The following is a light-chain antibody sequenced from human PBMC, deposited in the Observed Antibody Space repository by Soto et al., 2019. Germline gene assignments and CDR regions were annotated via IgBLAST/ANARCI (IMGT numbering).Light chain of an antibody. CDR1: QSISSY. J-gene: IGKJ4*01. CDR3: QQSYSTPFT. V-gene: IGKV1-39*01. Sequence: DIPMTQSPSSLSASVGDRVTITCRESQSISSYLNWYQQKPGKAPKLLIYAASSLQSGVPSRFSGSGSGTDFTLTISSLQPEDFATYYCQQSYSTPFTFGGGTKVEIK. CDR2: AAS.